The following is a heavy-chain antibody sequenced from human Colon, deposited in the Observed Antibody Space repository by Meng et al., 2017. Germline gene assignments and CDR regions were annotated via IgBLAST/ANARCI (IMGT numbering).Heavy chain of an antibody. J-gene: IGHJ4*02. CDR3: ALERREKMFDF. D-gene: IGHD1-1*01. Sequence: GESLKISCAASGFTFSDYWMHWVRQAPGKGLVWVSRINSDGSRTVYADSVQGRFTISRDSAKNTLYLLMNSLRVEDTAVYYCALERREKMFDFWGQGTLVTVSS. V-gene: IGHV3-74*01. CDR2: INSDGSRT. CDR1: GFTFSDYW.